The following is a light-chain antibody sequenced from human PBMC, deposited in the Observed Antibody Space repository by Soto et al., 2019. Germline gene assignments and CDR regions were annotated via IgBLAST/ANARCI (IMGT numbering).Light chain of an antibody. CDR1: QSISID. V-gene: IGKV3-11*01. J-gene: IGKJ1*01. CDR2: DAS. Sequence: EIVLTQSPVTLSLSPGEGATLSCKASQSISIDLAWYQQKPGQVPRLLIYDASSRATGIPGRFTGSGSGTDFTLTISSLEPEDFAVYYCQQRGNWPRTWAFGQGTKVEV. CDR3: QQRGNWPRTWA.